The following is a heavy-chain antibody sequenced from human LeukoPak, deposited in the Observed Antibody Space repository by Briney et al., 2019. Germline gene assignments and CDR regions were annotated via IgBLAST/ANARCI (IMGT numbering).Heavy chain of an antibody. V-gene: IGHV3-30*02. Sequence: PGRSLRPSCAASGFTFSSYGMHWVRQAPGKGLEWVAFIRYDGSNKYYADSVKGRFTISRDNSKNTLYLQMNSLRAEDTAVYYCAKDGNFDWLPVGYFQHWGQGTLVTVSS. CDR1: GFTFSSYG. CDR2: IRYDGSNK. D-gene: IGHD3-9*01. J-gene: IGHJ1*01. CDR3: AKDGNFDWLPVGYFQH.